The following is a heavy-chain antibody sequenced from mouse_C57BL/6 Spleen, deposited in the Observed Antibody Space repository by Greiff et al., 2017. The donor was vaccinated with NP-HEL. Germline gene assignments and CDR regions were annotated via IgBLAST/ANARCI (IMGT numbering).Heavy chain of an antibody. CDR3: ARDEDSSGYYAMDY. D-gene: IGHD3-2*02. J-gene: IGHJ4*01. V-gene: IGHV3-5*01. CDR2: IYYSGTI. CDR1: GISITTGNYR. Sequence: EVKLVESGPGLVKPSQTVFLTCTVTGISITTGNYRWSWIRQFPGKKLEWIGYIYYSGTITYNPSLTNRTPITRDTPKNQFFLEMNSLTAEDTATYYCARDEDSSGYYAMDYWGQGTSVTVSS.